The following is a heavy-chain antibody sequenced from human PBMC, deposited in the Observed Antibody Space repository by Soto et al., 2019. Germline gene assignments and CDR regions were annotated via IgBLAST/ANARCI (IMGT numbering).Heavy chain of an antibody. J-gene: IGHJ4*02. CDR3: VKNRTPSWAITCRFEQ. CDR1: GFTFNDHA. Sequence: EVQLVESGGGLVQPGGSLRLTCEGSGFTFNDHAMQWVRQAPGRGLEWVPGISWRSATIAYADSVKGRFTISRDNAKKSLFLRLNSLRPEDTALYYCVKNRTPSWAITCRFEQWGPGTLVTVSS. D-gene: IGHD1-20*01. CDR2: ISWRSATI. V-gene: IGHV3-9*01.